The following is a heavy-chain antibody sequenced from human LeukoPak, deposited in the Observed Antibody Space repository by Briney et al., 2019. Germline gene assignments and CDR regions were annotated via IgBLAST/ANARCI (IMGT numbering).Heavy chain of an antibody. D-gene: IGHD6-19*01. V-gene: IGHV3-23*01. J-gene: IGHJ6*02. CDR3: AKVRTTSSGWYWDYYYYYGMDV. Sequence: GGSLRLSCAVSGFTFSSYAMSWVRQAPGKGLEWVSAISGSGGSTYYADSVKGRFTISRDNSKNTLYLQMNSLRAEDTAVYYCAKVRTTSSGWYWDYYYYYGMDVWGQGTTVTVSS. CDR2: ISGSGGST. CDR1: GFTFSSYA.